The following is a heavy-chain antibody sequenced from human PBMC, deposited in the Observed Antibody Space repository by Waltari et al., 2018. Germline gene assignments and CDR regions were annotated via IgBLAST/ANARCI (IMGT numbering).Heavy chain of an antibody. CDR2: ISGSGCST. J-gene: IGHJ4*02. V-gene: IGHV3-23*01. CDR3: ANEGWLQVY. CDR1: GFTFSSYA. D-gene: IGHD5-12*01. Sequence: EVQLLESGGGLVQPGGSLRLPCAASGFTFSSYAMSWVRQAPGKGREWVSAISGSGCSTSYAASLKGLFTISRDNSKNTLYLQMNSLRAEDTAVYYCANEGWLQVYWGQGTLVTVSS.